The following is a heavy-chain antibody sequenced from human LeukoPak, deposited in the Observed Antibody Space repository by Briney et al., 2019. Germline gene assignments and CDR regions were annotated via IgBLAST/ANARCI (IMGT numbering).Heavy chain of an antibody. Sequence: PGGSLRLSCTASGFTFSGYSMNWIRQAPGKGLEWVSSFGTRSTSVYHAGSVKGRFAISRDNAKNSLYLQMNSLRAEGTALYYCAREVSEGFDFWGQGTLVTVSS. CDR2: FGTRSTSV. J-gene: IGHJ4*02. CDR3: AREVSEGFDF. CDR1: GFTFSGYS. V-gene: IGHV3-21*01. D-gene: IGHD3-22*01.